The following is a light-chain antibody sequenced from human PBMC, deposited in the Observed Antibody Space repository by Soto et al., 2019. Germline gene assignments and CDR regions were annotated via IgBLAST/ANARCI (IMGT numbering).Light chain of an antibody. J-gene: IGLJ1*01. V-gene: IGLV2-14*01. Sequence: QSALTQPASVSGSPGQSITISCTGTSSDVGGYNYVSWYQQHPGKASKLIIHEVSNRPSGVSNRFSGSKSGNTASLTISGLQAEDDADYYCSSHGGTSPFYVFGSGTKLTVL. CDR3: SSHGGTSPFYV. CDR2: EVS. CDR1: SSDVGGYNY.